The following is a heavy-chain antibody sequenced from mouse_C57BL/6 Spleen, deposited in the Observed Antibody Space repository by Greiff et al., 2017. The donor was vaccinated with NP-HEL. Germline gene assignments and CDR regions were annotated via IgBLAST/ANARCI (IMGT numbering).Heavy chain of an antibody. CDR1: GYTFTSYW. CDR3: ARGHYGSSRDYFDY. V-gene: IGHV1-52*01. J-gene: IGHJ2*01. Sequence: QVQLQQPGAELVRPGSSVKLSCKASGYTFTSYWMHWVKQRPIQGLEWIGNIYPSDSETHYNQKFKDKATLTVDKSSSTAYMQLSSLTSEDSAVYYCARGHYGSSRDYFDYWGKGTTLTVSS. D-gene: IGHD1-1*01. CDR2: IYPSDSET.